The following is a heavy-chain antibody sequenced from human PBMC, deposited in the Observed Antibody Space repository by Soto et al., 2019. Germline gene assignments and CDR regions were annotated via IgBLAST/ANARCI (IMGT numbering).Heavy chain of an antibody. V-gene: IGHV3-23*01. D-gene: IGHD1-1*01. Sequence: GGSLRLSCAASGFSFSSNVMSWARQAPGKGLECVSVISSSGGSTYYVDSVKGRFTISRDNSKNTLYLQMDSLRAEDTAVYFCAKKLGTTDGNFFHPWGQGALVSVSS. CDR1: GFSFSSNV. J-gene: IGHJ5*02. CDR2: ISSSGGST. CDR3: AKKLGTTDGNFFHP.